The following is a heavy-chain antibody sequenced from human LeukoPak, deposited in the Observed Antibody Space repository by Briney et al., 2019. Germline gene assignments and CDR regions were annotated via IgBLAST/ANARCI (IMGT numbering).Heavy chain of an antibody. V-gene: IGHV4-31*03. CDR1: GGSISSGGYY. J-gene: IGHJ1*01. D-gene: IGHD1-26*01. CDR3: ARDLSGKYVH. CDR2: IYYSGST. Sequence: PSQTLSLTCTVSGGSISSGGYYWSWIRQHPGKGLEWIGYIYYSGSTYYNPSLKSRVTISVDTSKNQFSLQLNSVTPEDTAVYYCARDLSGKYVHWGQGTLVTVSS.